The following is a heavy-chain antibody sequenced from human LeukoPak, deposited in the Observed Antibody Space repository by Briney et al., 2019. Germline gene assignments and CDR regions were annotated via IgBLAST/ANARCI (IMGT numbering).Heavy chain of an antibody. J-gene: IGHJ5*02. D-gene: IGHD6-6*01. V-gene: IGHV6-1*01. Sequence: SQTLSLTCAISGDSVSSNSAAWNWIRQSPSRGLEWLGRTYYRSKWYNDYAVSVKSRITINPDTSKNQFSLQLSSVTAADTAVYYCARAPGFSSSRNNWFDPWGQGTLVTVSS. CDR3: ARAPGFSSSRNNWFDP. CDR1: GDSVSSNSAA. CDR2: TYYRSKWYN.